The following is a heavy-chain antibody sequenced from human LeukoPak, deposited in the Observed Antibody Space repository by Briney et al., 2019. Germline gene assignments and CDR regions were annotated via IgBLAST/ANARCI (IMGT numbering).Heavy chain of an antibody. J-gene: IGHJ3*02. D-gene: IGHD3-10*01. CDR1: GDSISSGSFY. Sequence: PSETLSLTCTVSGDSISSGSFYWGWIRQPPGKGLEWIGSIYYGGSTYYNPSLKSRVTISVDTSKNQFSLKLNSVTAADTAVYYCARPLMVRGVIRVDAFEIWGQGTMVTVSS. CDR3: ARPLMVRGVIRVDAFEI. CDR2: IYYGGST. V-gene: IGHV4-39*01.